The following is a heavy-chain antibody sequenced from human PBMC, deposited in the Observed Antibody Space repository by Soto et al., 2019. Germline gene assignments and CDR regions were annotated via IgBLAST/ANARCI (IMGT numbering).Heavy chain of an antibody. Sequence: EVQLVESGGGLVQPGGSLRLSCAASDFSFKSYTMSWVRQAPGKALEWVSFISAAGITIYYADSVRGRFTISRDNAKNSLYLQMNSLTDEDTDIYYCARGFGLSYGLYFFDFWGQGTLVTVSS. V-gene: IGHV3-48*02. CDR3: ARGFGLSYGLYFFDF. D-gene: IGHD3-3*01. CDR2: ISAAGITI. J-gene: IGHJ4*02. CDR1: DFSFKSYT.